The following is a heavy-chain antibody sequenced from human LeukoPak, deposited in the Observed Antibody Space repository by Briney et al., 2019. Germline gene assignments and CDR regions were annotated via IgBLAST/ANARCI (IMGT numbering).Heavy chain of an antibody. CDR1: GVSISSSNW. CDR3: ARQYIRVTSISDAFDI. J-gene: IGHJ3*02. CDR2: IYHSGST. V-gene: IGHV4-4*02. Sequence: PSGTLSLTCAVSGVSISSSNWWSWVRQPPGKGLEWIGEIYHSGSTNYNPSLKSRVTISVDTSKNQFYLRLSSVTAADTAVYYCARQYIRVTSISDAFDIWGQGTMVTVSS. D-gene: IGHD2-21*02.